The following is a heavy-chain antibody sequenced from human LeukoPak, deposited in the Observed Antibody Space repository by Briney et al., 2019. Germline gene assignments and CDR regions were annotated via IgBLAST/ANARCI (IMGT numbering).Heavy chain of an antibody. CDR1: GFTFSDFY. D-gene: IGHD3-16*01. J-gene: IGHJ4*02. CDR2: ISYNGSTI. V-gene: IGHV3-11*01. Sequence: GGSLRLSCAASGFTFSDFYMSWIRQAPGKGLEWVSYISYNGSTIYYAESLKGRFTISRDNAKNSLYLQMNSLRVEDTAVYYCARDRNLMITFGEYDYWGQGTLVTVSS. CDR3: ARDRNLMITFGEYDY.